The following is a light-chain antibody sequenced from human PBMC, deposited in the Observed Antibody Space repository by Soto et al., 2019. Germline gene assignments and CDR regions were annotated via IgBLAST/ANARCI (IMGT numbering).Light chain of an antibody. CDR2: GAS. V-gene: IGKV3-15*01. CDR1: QTISSD. J-gene: IGKJ5*01. Sequence: ENVLTQSPGTLSLSPGERATISCRATQTISSDYLAWYQQKPGQAPRLLLYGASTRATGIPVRFSGSGFGTEFTLTISSLQSEDFAVYYCQQYKNWPLLGQGTRLENK. CDR3: QQYKNWPL.